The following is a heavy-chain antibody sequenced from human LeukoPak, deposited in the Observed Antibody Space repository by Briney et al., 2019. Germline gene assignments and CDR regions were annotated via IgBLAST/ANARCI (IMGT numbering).Heavy chain of an antibody. CDR2: ITGSSTWT. D-gene: IGHD3-10*01. CDR3: TRELVSSGTGYFDL. CDR1: GFTFGTFG. J-gene: IGHJ2*01. Sequence: GGSLRLSCEASGFTFGTFGMAWVRQSPGKGLQWVSGITGSSTWTYYAASVKGRFTVSRDNSQNTLHLQMNSLRADDTAVYHCTRELVSSGTGYFDLWGRGTLVTVSS. V-gene: IGHV3-23*01.